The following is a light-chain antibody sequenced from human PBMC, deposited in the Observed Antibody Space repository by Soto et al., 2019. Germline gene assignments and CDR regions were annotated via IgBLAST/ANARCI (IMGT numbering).Light chain of an antibody. Sequence: QPVLTQPASVSGSPGQSITISCTGTSSDVGDYNSLSWYQQYPGKAPKLLIYDVSNRPLRVSNRFSASKSGTTASLTISGLQAEDEADYYCSSYATNTTLGVFGTGTKVTVL. CDR2: DVS. CDR3: SSYATNTTLGV. J-gene: IGLJ1*01. CDR1: SSDVGDYNS. V-gene: IGLV2-14*01.